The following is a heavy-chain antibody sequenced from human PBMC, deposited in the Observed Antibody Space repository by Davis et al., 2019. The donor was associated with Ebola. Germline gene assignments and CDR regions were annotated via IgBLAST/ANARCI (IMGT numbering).Heavy chain of an antibody. CDR2: ISSSGSTI. CDR3: ARLPRGGDCYSCPTYYYYGMDV. D-gene: IGHD2-21*01. Sequence: GESLKISCAASGFTFSDYYMSWIRQAPGKGLEWVSYISSSGSTIYYADSVKGRFTISRDNAKNSLYLQMNSLRAEDTAVYYCARLPRGGDCYSCPTYYYYGMDVWGQGTTVTVSS. CDR1: GFTFSDYY. V-gene: IGHV3-11*01. J-gene: IGHJ6*02.